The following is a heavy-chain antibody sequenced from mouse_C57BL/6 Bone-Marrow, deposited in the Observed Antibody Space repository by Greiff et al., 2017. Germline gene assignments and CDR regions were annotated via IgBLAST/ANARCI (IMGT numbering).Heavy chain of an antibody. CDR3: ARYPWFAY. J-gene: IGHJ3*01. CDR1: GFTFSSYG. Sequence: EVKLVESGGDLVKPGGSLQLSCAASGFTFSSYGMSWVRQTPDKRLEWVATISSGGSYTYYPDSVKGRFTISRDNAKNTLYLQMSSLKSEDTAMYYCARYPWFAYWGQGTLVTVSA. CDR2: ISSGGSYT. V-gene: IGHV5-6*01.